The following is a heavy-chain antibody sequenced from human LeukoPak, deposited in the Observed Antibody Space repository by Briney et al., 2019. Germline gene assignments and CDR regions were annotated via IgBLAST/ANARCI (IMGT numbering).Heavy chain of an antibody. CDR1: GCTFSSYA. Sequence: GASVKVSCKASGCTFSSYAISWVRQAPGQGLEWMGGIIPIFGTANYAQKFQGRVTITADESTSTAYMELSSLRSEDTAVYYCASGDKDGYTLDFDYWGQGTLVTVSS. J-gene: IGHJ4*02. V-gene: IGHV1-69*13. D-gene: IGHD5-24*01. CDR3: ASGDKDGYTLDFDY. CDR2: IIPIFGTA.